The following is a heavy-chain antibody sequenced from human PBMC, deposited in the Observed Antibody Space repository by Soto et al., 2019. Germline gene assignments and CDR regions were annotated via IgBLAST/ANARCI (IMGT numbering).Heavy chain of an antibody. CDR1: GFTFSDYY. J-gene: IGHJ4*02. CDR2: ISGSGSTI. Sequence: PGGSLRLSCAASGFTFSDYYMSWIRQAPGKGLEWVSYISGSGSTIYYADSVKGRFTISRDNAKNSLYLQLNSLRAEDTAVYYCARFYGSGSYHPPLDYWGQGTLVIVSS. V-gene: IGHV3-11*01. CDR3: ARFYGSGSYHPPLDY. D-gene: IGHD3-10*01.